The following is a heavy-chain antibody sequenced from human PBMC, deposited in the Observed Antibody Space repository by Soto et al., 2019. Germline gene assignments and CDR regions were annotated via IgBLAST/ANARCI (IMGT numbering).Heavy chain of an antibody. J-gene: IGHJ6*02. CDR2: INHSGST. D-gene: IGHD3-3*01. V-gene: IGHV4-34*01. CDR3: ARGIFEWLLGYYYYYGMDV. Sequence: SETLSLTCAVYGGSFSGYYWSWIRQPPGKGLEWIGEINHSGSTNYNPSLKSRVTISVDTSKNQFSLKLSSVTAADTAVYYCARGIFEWLLGYYYYYGMDVWGQGTTVIVSS. CDR1: GGSFSGYY.